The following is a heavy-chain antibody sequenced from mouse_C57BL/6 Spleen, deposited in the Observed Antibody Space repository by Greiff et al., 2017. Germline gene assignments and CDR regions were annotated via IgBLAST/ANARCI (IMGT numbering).Heavy chain of an antibody. D-gene: IGHD2-1*01. CDR1: GFTFSDYG. V-gene: IGHV5-17*01. CDR3: ARPIYYALMDY. J-gene: IGHJ4*01. CDR2: ISSGSSTI. Sequence: EVKLVESGGGLVKPGGSLKLSCAASGFTFSDYGMHWVRQAPEKGLEWVAYISSGSSTIYYADTVKGRFTISRDNAKNTLFLQMTSLRSEDTAMYYCARPIYYALMDYWGQGTSVTVSS.